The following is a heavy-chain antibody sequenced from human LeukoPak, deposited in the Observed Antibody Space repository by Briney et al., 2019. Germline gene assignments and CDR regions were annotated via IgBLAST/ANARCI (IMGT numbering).Heavy chain of an antibody. J-gene: IGHJ3*02. Sequence: GGSLRLSCAASGFTFDDYGMSWVRHAPGKGLEWVSGINWNGGSTGYADSVKGRFTISRDNAKNSLYLQMNSLRAEDTALYYCATTVGYCSSTSCYDPFDIWGQGTMVTVPS. CDR3: ATTVGYCSSTSCYDPFDI. CDR2: INWNGGST. V-gene: IGHV3-20*04. CDR1: GFTFDDYG. D-gene: IGHD2-2*01.